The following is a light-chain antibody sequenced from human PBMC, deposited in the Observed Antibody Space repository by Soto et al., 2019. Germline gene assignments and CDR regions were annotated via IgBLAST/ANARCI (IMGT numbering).Light chain of an antibody. CDR3: AAWDDSLSAHYV. V-gene: IGLV1-47*01. CDR2: RNN. J-gene: IGLJ1*01. Sequence: QSVLPQPPSASGTPGQRVTISCSGSSSNTGSNYVYWYQQLPGTAPKLLIYRNNQRPSGVPDRFSGSKSGTSASLAISGLRSEDEADYYCAAWDDSLSAHYVFGTGTKVTVL. CDR1: SSNTGSNY.